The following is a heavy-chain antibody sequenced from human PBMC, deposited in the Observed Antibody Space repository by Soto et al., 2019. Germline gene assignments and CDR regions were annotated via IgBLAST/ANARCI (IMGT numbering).Heavy chain of an antibody. J-gene: IGHJ3*02. CDR2: IIPILGIA. CDR1: GGTFSSYT. Sequence: SVKVSCKASGGTFSSYTISWVRQAPGQGLEWMGRIIPILGIANYAQKFQGRVTITADKSTSTAYMELSSLRSEDTAVYYCARSSSGWYYDDAFDIWGQGTMVTVSS. D-gene: IGHD6-19*01. V-gene: IGHV1-69*02. CDR3: ARSSSGWYYDDAFDI.